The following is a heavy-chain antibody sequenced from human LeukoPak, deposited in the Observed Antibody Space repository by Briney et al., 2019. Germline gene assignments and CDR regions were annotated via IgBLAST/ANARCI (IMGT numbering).Heavy chain of an antibody. CDR1: GGPISSSNY. Sequence: KPSETLSLTCTVSGGPISSSNYWGWVRQPPGKGLEWIGSIYYSGSTYYNPSLKSRVTISIDTSKNQFSLKLSSVTAADTAVYYCVKGPRALEHSTHRFDYWGQGTLVTVSS. CDR2: IYYSGST. V-gene: IGHV4-39*07. J-gene: IGHJ4*02. CDR3: VKGPRALEHSTHRFDY. D-gene: IGHD1/OR15-1a*01.